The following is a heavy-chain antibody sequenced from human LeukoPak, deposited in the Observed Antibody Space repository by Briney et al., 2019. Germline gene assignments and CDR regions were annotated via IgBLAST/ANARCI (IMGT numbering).Heavy chain of an antibody. CDR2: IYYSGST. V-gene: IGHV4-59*08. D-gene: IGHD5-12*01. CDR3: ARVRGSCLRGYRGYEPAYCAY. J-gene: IGHJ4*02. CDR1: GGSISSYY. Sequence: SETLSLTCTVSGGSISSYYWSWIRQPPGKGLEWIGYIYYSGSTNYNPSLKSRVTISVDTSKNQFSLKLSSVTAADTAVYYCARVRGSCLRGYRGYEPAYCAYWGQGTLVTVSS.